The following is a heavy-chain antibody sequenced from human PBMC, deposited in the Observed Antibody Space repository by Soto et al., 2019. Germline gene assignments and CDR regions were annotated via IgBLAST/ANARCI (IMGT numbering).Heavy chain of an antibody. Sequence: PVGSLRLSCGASGFTFDSYAMNWIRQAPGKGLEWVSVISGGGTSTYYADSVKGRFTVSRDNSKNTMYLQMNSLSAEDTAVYYCANCAPPEAPHWFDPWGQGTLVTVSS. V-gene: IGHV3-23*01. CDR2: ISGGGTST. J-gene: IGHJ5*02. D-gene: IGHD2-21*01. CDR1: GFTFDSYA. CDR3: ANCAPPEAPHWFDP.